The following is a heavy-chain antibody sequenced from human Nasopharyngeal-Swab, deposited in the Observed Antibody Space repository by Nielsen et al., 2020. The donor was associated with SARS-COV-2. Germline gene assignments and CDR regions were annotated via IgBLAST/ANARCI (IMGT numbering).Heavy chain of an antibody. Sequence: GVSLRLSCAASGFTFNLFTLNWVRQAPGKGLEWVSAISSTGDYIYYAASVKGRFTVSRDNAKNSVYLQMNSVRAEDTAVYYCARETPAMFAYWGQGTLVTVSS. CDR2: ISSTGDYI. CDR3: ARETPAMFAY. V-gene: IGHV3-21*01. J-gene: IGHJ4*02. CDR1: GFTFNLFT.